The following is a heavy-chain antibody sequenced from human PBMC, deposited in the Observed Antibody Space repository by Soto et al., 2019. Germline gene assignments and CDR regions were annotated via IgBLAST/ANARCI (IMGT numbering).Heavy chain of an antibody. V-gene: IGHV4-31*03. CDR1: GGSISSGGYY. D-gene: IGHD3-16*01. Sequence: QVQLQESGPGLVKPSQTLSLTCTVSGGSISSGGYYWSWIRQHPGKGLAWIGSIYYSGSTYYNPSRKCRVTMSVDTSKNQFPLKLSAVTAADRAVYYCARAVLHWGQGTLVTVSS. CDR2: IYYSGST. J-gene: IGHJ4*02. CDR3: ARAVLH.